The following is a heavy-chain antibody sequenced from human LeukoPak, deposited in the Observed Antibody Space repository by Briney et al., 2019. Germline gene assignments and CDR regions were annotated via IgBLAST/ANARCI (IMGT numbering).Heavy chain of an antibody. J-gene: IGHJ4*02. Sequence: PGGSLRLSCAASGFTFDDYAMHWVRPAPGQGLEWVSLISGDGGSTDYVDTVKGRFTISRDNNKHSMYLQMNSLRTEDTALYYCAKNPSGYGEYVDGYYFDYWGQGTLVTVSS. V-gene: IGHV3-43*02. D-gene: IGHD4-17*01. CDR3: AKNPSGYGEYVDGYYFDY. CDR2: ISGDGGST. CDR1: GFTFDDYA.